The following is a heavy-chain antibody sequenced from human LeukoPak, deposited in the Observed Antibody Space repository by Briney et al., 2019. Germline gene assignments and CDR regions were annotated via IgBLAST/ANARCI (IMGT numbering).Heavy chain of an antibody. CDR1: GFTFSGSA. J-gene: IGHJ4*02. Sequence: PGGSLRLSCAASGFTFSGSAMHWVRQASGKGLEWVGRIRSKANSYATAYAASVKGRFTISRDDSKNTAYLQMNSLKTEDTAVHYCTRHVTSSVDWGQGTLVTVSS. D-gene: IGHD3-16*01. V-gene: IGHV3-73*01. CDR2: IRSKANSYAT. CDR3: TRHVTSSVD.